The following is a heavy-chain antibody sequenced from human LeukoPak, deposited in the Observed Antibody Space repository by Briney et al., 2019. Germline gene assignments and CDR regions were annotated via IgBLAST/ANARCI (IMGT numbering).Heavy chain of an antibody. V-gene: IGHV4-39*01. CDR3: ARGSRDSGWDFDY. J-gene: IGHJ4*02. Sequence: SETLSLTCTVSGGSISSSSYYWGWIRQPPGKGLEWIGNIYYSGSTYYSPSLKSRVTISVDTSKNQFSLRLSSVTAADTAVYYCARGSRDSGWDFDYWGQGTLVTVSS. CDR2: IYYSGST. D-gene: IGHD6-19*01. CDR1: GGSISSSSYY.